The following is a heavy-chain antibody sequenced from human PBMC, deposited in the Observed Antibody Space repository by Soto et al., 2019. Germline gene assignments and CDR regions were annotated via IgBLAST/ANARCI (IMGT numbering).Heavy chain of an antibody. Sequence: QVQLVQSGAEVKKPGSSVKVSCKASGGTFSSYAISWVRQAPGQGLEWMGGIIPIFGTADYAQKFQGRVTLTADESTSTGNMELSSLRSEATAVYYCASHYDSSGYYYRGLDYWGQGTLVTVSS. CDR2: IIPIFGTA. J-gene: IGHJ4*02. CDR1: GGTFSSYA. D-gene: IGHD3-22*01. CDR3: ASHYDSSGYYYRGLDY. V-gene: IGHV1-69*12.